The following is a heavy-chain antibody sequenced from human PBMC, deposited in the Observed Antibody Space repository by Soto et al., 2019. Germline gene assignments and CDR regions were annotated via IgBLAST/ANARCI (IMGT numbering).Heavy chain of an antibody. Sequence: ASVKVSCKASGYTFTSYAMHWVRQAPGQRLEWMGWINAGNGNTKYSQKFQGRVTITRDTSASTAYMELSSLRSEDTAVYYCARASLWFGDPLYYYYYGMDVWGQGTTVTVSS. D-gene: IGHD3-10*01. V-gene: IGHV1-3*01. CDR3: ARASLWFGDPLYYYYYGMDV. CDR1: GYTFTSYA. CDR2: INAGNGNT. J-gene: IGHJ6*02.